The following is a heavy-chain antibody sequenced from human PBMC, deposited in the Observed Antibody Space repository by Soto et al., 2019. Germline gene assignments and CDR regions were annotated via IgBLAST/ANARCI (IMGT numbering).Heavy chain of an antibody. CDR1: GFTFSSSA. D-gene: IGHD2-15*01. CDR2: ISYDGSNK. J-gene: IGHJ4*02. V-gene: IGHV3-30-3*01. CDR3: ARGPFYCTGGTCYSYLGY. Sequence: GGSLRLSCAASGFTFSSSAMHWVRQAPGKGLEWVAVISYDGSNKYYTDSVKGRFTISRDNSMNTLYLQMDSLRAEDTAVYYCARGPFYCTGGTCYSYLGYWGQGTLVTVSS.